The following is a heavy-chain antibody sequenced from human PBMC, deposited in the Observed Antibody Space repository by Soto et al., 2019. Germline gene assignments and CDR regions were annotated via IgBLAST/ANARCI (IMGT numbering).Heavy chain of an antibody. Sequence: ASVKVSCKASGYTFTSHDINWVRQAAGQGLEWMGWMNPDSGDAGFAQKFQGRVTLTRNTSVTTAYMEMNSLRSEDTAVYYCTRATEKEYWFTPYAFDIRGQGKMVTVSS. V-gene: IGHV1-8*01. CDR1: GYTFTSHD. J-gene: IGHJ3*02. D-gene: IGHD2-8*02. CDR3: TRATEKEYWFTPYAFDI. CDR2: MNPDSGDA.